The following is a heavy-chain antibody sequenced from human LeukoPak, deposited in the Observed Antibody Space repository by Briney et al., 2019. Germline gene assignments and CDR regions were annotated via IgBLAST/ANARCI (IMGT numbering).Heavy chain of an antibody. CDR1: GGSIRSSSSNNY. Sequence: SETLSLTCTVSGGSIRSSSSNNYWGWIRQSPGKGLEWIGTIYYSGSTYYNPSLKSRVTISVDTSKNQFSLRLSSVTAADTAVYYCARAARPDYYDSPFDYWGQGTLVTVSS. D-gene: IGHD3-22*01. CDR2: IYYSGST. CDR3: ARAARPDYYDSPFDY. V-gene: IGHV4-39*01. J-gene: IGHJ4*02.